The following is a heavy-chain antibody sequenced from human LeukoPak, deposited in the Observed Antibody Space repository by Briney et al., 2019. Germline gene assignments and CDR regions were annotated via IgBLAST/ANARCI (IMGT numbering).Heavy chain of an antibody. D-gene: IGHD2-21*02. CDR1: GGSISTGGYS. Sequence: PSETLSLTCNVSGGSISTGGYSWSWIRQPPGEGLEWIGYFHHAGYTSYNPSLRSRVTISGDRSKNQFSLNLNSVTAADTAVYYCVRGGGPPNCGGDCPPDSWGQGKMVTVSS. CDR2: FHHAGYT. CDR3: VRGGGPPNCGGDCPPDS. J-gene: IGHJ3*02. V-gene: IGHV4-30-2*01.